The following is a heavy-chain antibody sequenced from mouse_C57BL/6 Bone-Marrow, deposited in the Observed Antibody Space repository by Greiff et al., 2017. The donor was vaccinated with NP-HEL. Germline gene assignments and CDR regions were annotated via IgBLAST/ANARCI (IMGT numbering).Heavy chain of an antibody. Sequence: VQLQQSGAELVRPGASVTLSCKASGYTFTDYEMHWVKQTPVHGLEWIGAIDPETGGTAYNQKFKGQAILTADKSSSTAYMELRSLTSEDSAVYYCTRGPTWAVDYWGQGTTLTVSS. D-gene: IGHD4-1*01. CDR1: GYTFTDYE. J-gene: IGHJ2*01. CDR3: TRGPTWAVDY. V-gene: IGHV1-15*01. CDR2: IDPETGGT.